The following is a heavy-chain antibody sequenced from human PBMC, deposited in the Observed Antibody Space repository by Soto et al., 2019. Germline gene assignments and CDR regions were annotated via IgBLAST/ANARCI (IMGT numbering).Heavy chain of an antibody. Sequence: EVQLVESGGGLVQPGGSLRLSCAAAGFTVSSNHMSWVRQAPGKGLEWVSLIYSGGSTYYADSVKGRFTFPRDNSKNTLYLQMNRLSAEDTAVYYCAGPGEQHRYWGQGTLVTVSS. D-gene: IGHD3-16*01. J-gene: IGHJ4*02. CDR2: IYSGGST. CDR1: GFTVSSNH. CDR3: AGPGEQHRY. V-gene: IGHV3-66*01.